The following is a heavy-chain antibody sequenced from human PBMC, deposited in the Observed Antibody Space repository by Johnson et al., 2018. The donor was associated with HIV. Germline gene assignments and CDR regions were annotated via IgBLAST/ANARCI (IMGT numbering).Heavy chain of an antibody. J-gene: IGHJ3*02. CDR2: IKSKTDGGTT. CDR3: AKDMAARTFDAFDI. V-gene: IGHV3-15*01. CDR1: GFTFSNAW. Sequence: VQLVESGGGLVEPGGSLRLSCAASGFTFSNAWMSWVRQAPGKGLEWVGRIKSKTDGGTTDYAAPVKGRFTISRHDSKNMLYLQMNSLKTEDTAVYYCAKDMAARTFDAFDIWGQGTMVIVSS. D-gene: IGHD6-6*01.